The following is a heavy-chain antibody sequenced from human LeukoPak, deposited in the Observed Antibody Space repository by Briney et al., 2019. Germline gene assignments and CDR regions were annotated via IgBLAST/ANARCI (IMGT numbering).Heavy chain of an antibody. CDR3: ARGRRAFDY. CDR1: GGSFSGYY. J-gene: IGHJ4*02. V-gene: IGHV4-34*01. CDR2: INHSGST. Sequence: QSSETLSLTCAVYGGSFSGYYWSWIRQPPGKGLEWIGEINHSGSTNYNPSLKSRVTISVDTSKNQFSLKLSSVTAADTAVYHCARGRRAFDYWGQGTLVTVSS.